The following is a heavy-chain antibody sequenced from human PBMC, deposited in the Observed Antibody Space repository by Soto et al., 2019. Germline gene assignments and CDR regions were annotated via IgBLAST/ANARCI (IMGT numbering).Heavy chain of an antibody. V-gene: IGHV4-59*01. Sequence: SETLSLTCTVSDGSISSYYWSWIRQPPGKGLEWIGYIYYSGSTNYNPSLKSRVTISVDTSKNQFSLKLSSVTAADTAVYYCARAVTTSYGMDVWGQGTTVTVSS. CDR3: ARAVTTSYGMDV. CDR2: IYYSGST. J-gene: IGHJ6*02. D-gene: IGHD4-4*01. CDR1: DGSISSYY.